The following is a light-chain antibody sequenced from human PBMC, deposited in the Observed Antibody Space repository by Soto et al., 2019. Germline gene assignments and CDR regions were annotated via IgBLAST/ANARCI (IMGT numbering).Light chain of an antibody. V-gene: IGKV1-27*01. CDR3: QKYNSALGIT. Sequence: DIQMTQSPSSLSASVGDRVTITCRASQGISNYLAWYQQKPGKVPKLLIYAASTLKSGVPSRFSGSGSGTDFTLAISSLQPEDVATYYCQKYNSALGITFGGGTKVEIK. CDR2: AAS. CDR1: QGISNY. J-gene: IGKJ4*01.